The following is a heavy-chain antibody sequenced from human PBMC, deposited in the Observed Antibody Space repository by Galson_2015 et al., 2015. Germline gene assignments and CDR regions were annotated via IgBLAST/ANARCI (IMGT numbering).Heavy chain of an antibody. Sequence: LRLSCAASCFIASSNYMSWVRQAPGKGLEGVSVIYSGDSTYYADSVKGRFTISRDNSKNTLYLQMNSLRAEDTAVYYCARVADGDGVFDYWGQGTLVTVSS. CDR3: ARVADGDGVFDY. J-gene: IGHJ4*02. CDR1: CFIASSNY. V-gene: IGHV3-53*01. CDR2: IYSGDST. D-gene: IGHD4-17*01.